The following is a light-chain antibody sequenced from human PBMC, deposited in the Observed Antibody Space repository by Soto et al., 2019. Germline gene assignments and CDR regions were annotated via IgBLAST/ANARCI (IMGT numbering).Light chain of an antibody. J-gene: IGKJ4*01. CDR1: QGIGSN. Sequence: AIQLTQSPSCLSASVGDRVTITCRASQGIGSNLAWYHQKPGKAPKVLIYDASTLESGVPSRFSGSQSGTDFTLTISSLQPEDFATYYCQQFTYLPVAFGGGTKVEI. CDR3: QQFTYLPVA. CDR2: DAS. V-gene: IGKV1D-13*01.